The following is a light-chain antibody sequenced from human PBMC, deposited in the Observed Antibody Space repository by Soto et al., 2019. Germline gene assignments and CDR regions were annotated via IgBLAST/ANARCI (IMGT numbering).Light chain of an antibody. CDR1: KSVSRS. Sequence: EIVLTQSPDILSLSPGERATLSCRASKSVSRSLVWYQQKPGQAPRLLIYNASNRATGIPVRFSGSGSGTDFPLTISGIAPEDFAVYCCQERNNWPRTFGQGSRVEI. J-gene: IGKJ1*01. V-gene: IGKV3-11*01. CDR3: QERNNWPRT. CDR2: NAS.